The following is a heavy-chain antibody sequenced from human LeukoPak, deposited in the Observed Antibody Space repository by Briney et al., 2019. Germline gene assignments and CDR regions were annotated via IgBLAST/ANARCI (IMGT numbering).Heavy chain of an antibody. V-gene: IGHV4-59*01. CDR2: IYYSGST. D-gene: IGHD6-19*01. J-gene: IGHJ4*02. CDR1: GGSISSYY. Sequence: SETLSLTCTVSGGSISSYYWSWLRQPPGKGLEWIGYIYYSGSTNYNPSLKSRVTISVVTSKNQFSLKLSSVTAADTAVYYCARGSGWYYFDYWGQGTLVTVSS. CDR3: ARGSGWYYFDY.